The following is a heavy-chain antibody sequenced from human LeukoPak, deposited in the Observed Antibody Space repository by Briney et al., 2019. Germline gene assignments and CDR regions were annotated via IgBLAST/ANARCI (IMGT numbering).Heavy chain of an antibody. CDR2: STHSGTT. CDR1: GGSFSGYY. V-gene: IGHV4-34*01. D-gene: IGHD3-10*01. CDR3: AKYSRTADNGSGSYYKVLFDP. Sequence: SETLSLTCAVYGGSFSGYYWSWIRQAPGKGLEWIGESTHSGTTNYNPSLKSRVTISVDTSKKQVSLKMSSVTAADTALYYCAKYSRTADNGSGSYYKVLFDPWGQGTLVTVSS. J-gene: IGHJ5*02.